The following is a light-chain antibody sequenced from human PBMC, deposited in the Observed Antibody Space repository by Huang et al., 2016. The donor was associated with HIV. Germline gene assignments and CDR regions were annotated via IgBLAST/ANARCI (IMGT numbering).Light chain of an antibody. CDR2: DTS. V-gene: IGKV3-11*01. CDR3: QQRSNWPPWT. CDR1: QRVSSD. Sequence: ELVLTQSPATLYLSPGERATLSCRASQRVSSDLAWYQQKPGQAPRLRIYDTSSRATGRPARCSGSGSGTDFTLTISSLEPEDFAVYYCQQRSNWPPWTFGQGTKVEIK. J-gene: IGKJ1*01.